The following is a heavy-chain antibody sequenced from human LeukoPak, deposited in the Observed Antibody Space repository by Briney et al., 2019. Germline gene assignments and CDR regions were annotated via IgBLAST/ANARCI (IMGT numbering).Heavy chain of an antibody. D-gene: IGHD5-18*01. CDR1: GCSISSISYY. CDR3: ARGVGGYSYGLASYYFDY. V-gene: IGHV4-39*07. Sequence: PSETLSLTCTVSGCSISSISYYWGWIRQPPGKGLEWIGSIYYSGSTYYNPSLKSRVTISVDTSKNQFSLKLSSVTAADTAVYYCARGVGGYSYGLASYYFDYWGQGTLVTVSS. CDR2: IYYSGST. J-gene: IGHJ4*02.